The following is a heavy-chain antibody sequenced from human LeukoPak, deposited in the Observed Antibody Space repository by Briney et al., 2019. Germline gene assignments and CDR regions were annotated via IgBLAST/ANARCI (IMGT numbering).Heavy chain of an antibody. J-gene: IGHJ4*02. Sequence: PGGSLRLSCTASGFTFSSYVMTWVRQAPGKGLEWVSGISGSGDTYYADSVKGQFTISRDNSRNRLYLQMNSLRAKDTAVYYCAKDKDLSLGDDRQYWGQGTLATVSS. CDR1: GFTFSSYV. CDR2: ISGSGDT. CDR3: AKDKDLSLGDDRQY. V-gene: IGHV3-23*01. D-gene: IGHD3-16*01.